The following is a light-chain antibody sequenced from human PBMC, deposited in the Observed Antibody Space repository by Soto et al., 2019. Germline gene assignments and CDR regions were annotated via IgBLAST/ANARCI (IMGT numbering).Light chain of an antibody. CDR2: AAS. V-gene: IGKV1-39*01. CDR1: QSISSY. J-gene: IGKJ1*01. CDR3: QQSYRT. Sequence: DIQMTQSPSSLSASVGDRVTITCRASQSISSYLNWYQQKPGKAPKLLIYAASSLQSGVPSRFSGSGSGTDFTLTISSLQPEDVATYYCQQSYRTFGQGTPVEIK.